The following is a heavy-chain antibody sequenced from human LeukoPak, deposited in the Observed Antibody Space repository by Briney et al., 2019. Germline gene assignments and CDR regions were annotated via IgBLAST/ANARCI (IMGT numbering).Heavy chain of an antibody. D-gene: IGHD4/OR15-4a*01. CDR3: ARAMVPLFEN. J-gene: IGHJ4*02. CDR1: GFTFSSYW. Sequence: GGSLRLSCAASGFTFSSYWMHWVRQAPGKGLVWVSRIKSDGSSTSYADSVKGRFTISRDNAKNTLYLQMNSLRDEVTAVYYCARAMVPLFENWGQGTLVTVSS. V-gene: IGHV3-74*01. CDR2: IKSDGSST.